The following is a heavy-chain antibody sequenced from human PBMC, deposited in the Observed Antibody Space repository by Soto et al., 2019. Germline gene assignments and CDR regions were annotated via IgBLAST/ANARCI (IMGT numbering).Heavy chain of an antibody. CDR1: GGSISSSSYY. D-gene: IGHD6-6*01. CDR2: IYYSGST. CDR3: ARRNAGRAARHPDY. Sequence: ETPSLTCTVSGGSISSSSYYWGWIRQPPGKGLEWIGSIYYSGSTYYNPSLKSRVTISVDTSKNQFSLKLSSVTAAGTAVYYCARRNAGRAARHPDYWGQGTLVTVSS. V-gene: IGHV4-39*01. J-gene: IGHJ4*02.